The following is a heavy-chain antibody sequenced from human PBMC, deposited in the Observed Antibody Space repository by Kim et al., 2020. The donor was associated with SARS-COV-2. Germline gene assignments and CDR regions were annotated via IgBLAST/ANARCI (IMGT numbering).Heavy chain of an antibody. J-gene: IGHJ4*02. V-gene: IGHV3-7*03. CDR3: ATFKKAY. CDR2: DGCEK. Sequence: DGCEKYDVESVKGRFTISRDNAKNSLYLQMNSLRAEDTAVYYCATFKKAYWGLGTLVTVSS.